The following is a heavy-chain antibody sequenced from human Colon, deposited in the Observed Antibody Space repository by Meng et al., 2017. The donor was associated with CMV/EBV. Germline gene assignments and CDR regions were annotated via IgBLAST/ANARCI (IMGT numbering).Heavy chain of an antibody. V-gene: IGHV3-11*01. Sequence: GSLRLSCAASGFTFNVYSMSWIRQAPGKGLEWISYISSNGRTIYYADSVRGRFTISRDNARNSLYLQMNTLRADDTAVYYCVRTPAATTGWFDPWGQGTLVTVSS. D-gene: IGHD1-26*01. CDR2: ISSNGRTI. J-gene: IGHJ5*02. CDR3: VRTPAATTGWFDP. CDR1: GFTFNVYS.